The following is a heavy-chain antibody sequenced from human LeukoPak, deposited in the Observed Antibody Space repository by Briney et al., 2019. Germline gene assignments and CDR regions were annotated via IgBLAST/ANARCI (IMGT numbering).Heavy chain of an antibody. CDR3: AKGEAAAGALYYFDY. V-gene: IGHV3-23*01. J-gene: IGHJ4*02. CDR2: ITAGSNI. Sequence: GGSLRLSCAASGFTFSIYAMNWVRQALGKGLEWVSGITAGSNIYYADSVKGRFTISRDNSKNTLYLQMNSLRAEDTAVYYCAKGEAAAGALYYFDYWGQGTLVTVSS. D-gene: IGHD6-13*01. CDR1: GFTFSIYA.